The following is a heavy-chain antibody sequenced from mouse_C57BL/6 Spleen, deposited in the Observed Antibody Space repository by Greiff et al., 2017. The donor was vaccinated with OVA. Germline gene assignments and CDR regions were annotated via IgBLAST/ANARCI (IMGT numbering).Heavy chain of an antibody. Sequence: EVKLVESGPGLVKPSQSLSLTCSVTGYSITSGYYWNWIRQFPGNKLEWMGYISYDGSNNYNPSLKNRISITRDTSKNQFFLKLNSVTTEDTATYYGARRDDYDGDWYFEVWGTGTTVTVSS. CDR1: GYSITSGYY. CDR2: ISYDGSN. D-gene: IGHD2-4*01. J-gene: IGHJ1*03. V-gene: IGHV3-6*01. CDR3: ARRDDYDGDWYFEV.